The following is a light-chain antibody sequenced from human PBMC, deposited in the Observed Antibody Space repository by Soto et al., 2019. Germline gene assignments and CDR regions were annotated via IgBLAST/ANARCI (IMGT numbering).Light chain of an antibody. CDR1: SSDVGSYNL. Sequence: QSVLTQSASVSGSPGQSITISCTGTSSDVGSYNLVSWYQQHPGKAPKLMIYEVSKRPSGVSNRFSGSKSGNTASLTISGLQTEDEADYYCCSYAGSRTRDVFGTGTKVTVL. CDR2: EVS. CDR3: CSYAGSRTRDV. V-gene: IGLV2-23*02. J-gene: IGLJ1*01.